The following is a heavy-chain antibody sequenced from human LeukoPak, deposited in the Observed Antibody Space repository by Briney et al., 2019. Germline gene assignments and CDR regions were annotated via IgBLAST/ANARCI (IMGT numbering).Heavy chain of an antibody. J-gene: IGHJ4*02. CDR3: ARHGPYYFDY. V-gene: IGHV4-39*01. CDR1: GGSISSYY. Sequence: SETLSLTCTVSGGSISSYYWGWIRQPPGKGLEWIGSIYYSGSTYYNPSFKSRVTISVDTSKNQFSLKLSSVTAADTAVYYCARHGPYYFDYWGQGTLVTVSS. CDR2: IYYSGST.